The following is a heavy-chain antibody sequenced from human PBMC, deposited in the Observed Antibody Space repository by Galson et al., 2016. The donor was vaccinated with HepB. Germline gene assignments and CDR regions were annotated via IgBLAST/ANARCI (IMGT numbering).Heavy chain of an antibody. D-gene: IGHD3-10*01. J-gene: IGHJ4*02. CDR2: IWHDGSQK. CDR3: ARDASGSRADFDY. V-gene: IGHV3-33*01. Sequence: SLRLSCAASGFTFSDYGMHWVRQPPGKGLEWVASIWHDGSQKFFADSVKGRFTITRYNSKNTVHLQMNSLRAVDTAVYYCARDASGSRADFDYWGQGIPVTVSS. CDR1: GFTFSDYG.